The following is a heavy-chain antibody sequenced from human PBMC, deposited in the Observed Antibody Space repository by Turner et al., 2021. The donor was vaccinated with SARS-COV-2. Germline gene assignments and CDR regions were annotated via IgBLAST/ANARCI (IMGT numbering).Heavy chain of an antibody. CDR1: GVTVSSNY. D-gene: IGHD3-3*02. CDR2: IYSGGST. CDR3: ARDPLAYGMDV. J-gene: IGHJ6*02. Sequence: EVQLVESGGGLVQPGGSLRLSCAASGVTVSSNYMSWVRQAPGKGLEWVSVIYSGGSTFYAESLKGRFTISRHNSKNTLYLQMNSLRAEDTAVYYCARDPLAYGMDVWGQGTTVTVSS. V-gene: IGHV3-53*04.